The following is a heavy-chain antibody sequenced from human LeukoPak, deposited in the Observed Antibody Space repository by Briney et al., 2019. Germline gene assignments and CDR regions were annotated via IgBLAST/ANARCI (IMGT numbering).Heavy chain of an antibody. D-gene: IGHD3-9*01. Sequence: ASVKVSCKAAGYTFTSYGISWGRQAPGQGLEWMGWISAYNGNTNYAQKLQGRVSMTTDTATTTDYMELRSLRSDDTAVYYCARGYYDILTGWFASDAFDIWGQGTMVTVSS. J-gene: IGHJ3*02. CDR3: ARGYYDILTGWFASDAFDI. CDR2: ISAYNGNT. V-gene: IGHV1-18*04. CDR1: GYTFTSYG.